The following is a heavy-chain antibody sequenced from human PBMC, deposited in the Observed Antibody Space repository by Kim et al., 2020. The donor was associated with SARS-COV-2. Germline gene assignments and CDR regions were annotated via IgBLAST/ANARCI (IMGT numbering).Heavy chain of an antibody. D-gene: IGHD2-15*01. J-gene: IGHJ4*02. Sequence: YVDSVKGRFTISRDNDKNSLYLQMNSLRAEDTAVYYCAYCSGGSCYYFDYWGQGTLVTVSS. V-gene: IGHV3-7*01. CDR3: AYCSGGSCYYFDY.